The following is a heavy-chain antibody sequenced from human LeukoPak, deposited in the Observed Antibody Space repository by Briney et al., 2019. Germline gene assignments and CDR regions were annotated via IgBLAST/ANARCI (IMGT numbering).Heavy chain of an antibody. V-gene: IGHV4-34*01. CDR1: GGSFSGYY. Sequence: SETLSFTCAVYGGSFSGYYWSWIRQPPGKGLEWIGEINHSGSTNYNPSLKSRVTISVDTSKNQFSLKLTSVTAADTAVYYCAAVPETYYTVYYFSYWGQGTQVTVSS. D-gene: IGHD3-3*01. J-gene: IGHJ4*02. CDR2: INHSGST. CDR3: AAVPETYYTVYYFSY.